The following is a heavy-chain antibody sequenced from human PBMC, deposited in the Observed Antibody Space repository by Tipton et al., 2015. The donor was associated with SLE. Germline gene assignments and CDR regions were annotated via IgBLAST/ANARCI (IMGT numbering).Heavy chain of an antibody. D-gene: IGHD6-19*01. CDR2: INHSGST. CDR3: ARDLASSGWLGWFDP. V-gene: IGHV4-34*01. CDR1: GGSFSGYY. J-gene: IGHJ5*02. Sequence: TLSLTCAVYGGSFSGYYWSWIRQPPGKGLEWIGEINHSGSTNYNPSLKSRVTISVDTSKNQFSLKLSSVTAADTAVYYCARDLASSGWLGWFDPWGQGTLVTVPS.